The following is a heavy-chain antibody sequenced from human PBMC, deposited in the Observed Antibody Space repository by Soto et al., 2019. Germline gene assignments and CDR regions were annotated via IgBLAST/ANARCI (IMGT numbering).Heavy chain of an antibody. CDR3: APHTLDTGMPSGY. Sequence: QVQLVQSGAEVREPGASVNVSCKASGYTFTNYGVSWVRQAPGQGLEWMGWIGGYKGNTNYAKKLQGRVTLTTDTSTSTAYMELRSLRSDDTAVYYCAPHTLDTGMPSGYWGQGTLVTVSS. CDR2: IGGYKGNT. J-gene: IGHJ4*02. CDR1: GYTFTNYG. D-gene: IGHD5-18*01. V-gene: IGHV1-18*01.